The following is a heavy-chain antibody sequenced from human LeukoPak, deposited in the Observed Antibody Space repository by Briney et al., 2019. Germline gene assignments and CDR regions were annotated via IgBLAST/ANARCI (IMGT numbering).Heavy chain of an antibody. CDR1: GFTFSNYW. CDR3: ARDTGGVVPAARFDP. D-gene: IGHD2-2*01. Sequence: PGGSLRLSCAASGFTFSNYWMTWVRQAPGKGLEWVANIKKDGREKHYVDSVKGRFAISRDNAKNSLYLQMNSLRAEDTAVYYCARDTGGVVPAARFDPWGQGTLVTVSS. V-gene: IGHV3-7*01. CDR2: IKKDGREK. J-gene: IGHJ5*02.